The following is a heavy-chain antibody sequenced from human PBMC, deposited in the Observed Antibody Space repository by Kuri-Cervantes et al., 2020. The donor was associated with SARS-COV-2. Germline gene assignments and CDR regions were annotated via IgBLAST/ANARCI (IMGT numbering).Heavy chain of an antibody. CDR2: MNPNSGNT. CDR3: ARSLVDTAMDSDY. V-gene: IGHV1-8*03. CDR1: GGTFSSYD. J-gene: IGHJ4*02. Sequence: ASVKVSCKASGGTFSSYDINWVRQATGQGLEWMGWMNPNSGNTGYAQKFQGRVTITRNTSISTAYMELSSLRSEDTAVYYCARSLVDTAMDSDYWGQGTLVTVSS. D-gene: IGHD5-18*01.